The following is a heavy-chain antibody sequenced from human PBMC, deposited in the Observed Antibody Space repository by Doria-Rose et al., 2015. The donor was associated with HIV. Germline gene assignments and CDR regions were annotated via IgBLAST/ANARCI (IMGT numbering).Heavy chain of an antibody. V-gene: IGHV3-21*01. CDR2: ISSTSAYI. CDR3: ATGVTLDY. CDR1: GFTFSSHR. J-gene: IGHJ4*02. D-gene: IGHD3-10*01. Sequence: VQLVQFGGGLVRPGGSLRLSCATSGFTFSSHRINWVRQAPGTGLEWVSSISSTSAYINYADSVKGRFTISRDNARNSLYLQMDSLRAEDTAIYYCATGVTLDYWGQGTLVTVSS.